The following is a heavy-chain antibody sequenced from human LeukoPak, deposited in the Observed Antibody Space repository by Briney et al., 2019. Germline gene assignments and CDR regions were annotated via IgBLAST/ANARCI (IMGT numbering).Heavy chain of an antibody. Sequence: PGGSLRLSCAASGFTFSSYGMHWVRQAPGKGLEWVAVISYDGSNKYYADSVKGRFTISRDNSKNTLYLQMNSPKNEDTAVYYCVTEVSGSFPTWGQGTLVTVSS. CDR3: VTEVSGSFPT. V-gene: IGHV3-30*03. D-gene: IGHD1-26*01. J-gene: IGHJ4*02. CDR1: GFTFSSYG. CDR2: ISYDGSNK.